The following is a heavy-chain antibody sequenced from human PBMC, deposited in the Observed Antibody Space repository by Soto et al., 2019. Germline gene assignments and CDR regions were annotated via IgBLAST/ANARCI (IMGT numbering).Heavy chain of an antibody. CDR3: ARDTPILGYCSGGSCPGWFDP. CDR2: IIPIFGTA. V-gene: IGHV1-69*13. J-gene: IGHJ5*02. CDR1: GGTFSSYA. Sequence: SVKVSCKASGGTFSSYAISWVRQATGQGLEWMGGIIPIFGTANYAQKFQGRVTITADESTSTAYMELSSLRSEDTAVYYCARDTPILGYCSGGSCPGWFDPWGQGTLVTVS. D-gene: IGHD2-15*01.